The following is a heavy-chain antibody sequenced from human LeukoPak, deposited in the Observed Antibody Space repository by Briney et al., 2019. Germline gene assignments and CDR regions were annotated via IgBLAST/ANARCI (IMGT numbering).Heavy chain of an antibody. Sequence: ASVKVSCKASGYTFTSYYMHCMRQAPGQGLEWMGIINPSGGSTRYAQKLQGRVTMTTDTSTSTAYMELRSLRSDDTAVYYCARAGDIVVPAAKHFDYWGQGTLVTVSS. CDR3: ARAGDIVVPAAKHFDY. V-gene: IGHV1-46*01. CDR1: GYTFTSYY. CDR2: INPSGGST. J-gene: IGHJ4*02. D-gene: IGHD2-2*01.